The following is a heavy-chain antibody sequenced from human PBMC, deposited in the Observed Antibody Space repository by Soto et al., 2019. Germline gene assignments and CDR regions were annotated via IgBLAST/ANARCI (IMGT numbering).Heavy chain of an antibody. CDR2: IKSKTDGGTT. V-gene: IGHV3-15*07. J-gene: IGHJ4*02. Sequence: EVQLVESGGGLVKPGGSLRLSCAASGFTFSNAWMNWVRQAPGKGLEWVGRIKSKTDGGTTDYAAPVKGRFTISRDDSKNTRYLQMNSLKTEDTAVYYCTTLRIMVRGVTTDYWGQGTLVTVSS. CDR1: GFTFSNAW. CDR3: TTLRIMVRGVTTDY. D-gene: IGHD3-10*01.